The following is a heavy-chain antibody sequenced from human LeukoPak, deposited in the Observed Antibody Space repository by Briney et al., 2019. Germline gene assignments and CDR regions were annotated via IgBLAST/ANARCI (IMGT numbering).Heavy chain of an antibody. Sequence: SETLSLTCAVYGGSFSGYYWSWIRQPPGKGLEWIGEINHSGSTNYNPSLKSRVTISVDTSKNQFSLKLSSVTAAGTAVYYCARGQVALGYWGQGTLVTVSS. CDR1: GGSFSGYY. CDR3: ARGQVALGY. CDR2: INHSGST. J-gene: IGHJ4*02. V-gene: IGHV4-34*01. D-gene: IGHD2-15*01.